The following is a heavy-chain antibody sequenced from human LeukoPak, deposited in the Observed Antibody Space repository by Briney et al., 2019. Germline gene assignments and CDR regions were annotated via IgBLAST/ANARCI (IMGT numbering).Heavy chain of an antibody. CDR1: GYTFTSYA. V-gene: IGHV1-3*01. CDR3: ARMGPNCGGDCYADY. D-gene: IGHD2-21*02. Sequence: ASVKVSCTASGYTFTSYAMHWVRQAPGQRLEWMGWINAGNGNTKYSQKFQGSVTITRDTSASTAYMELSSLRSEDTAVYYCARMGPNCGGDCYADYWGQGTLVTVSS. J-gene: IGHJ4*02. CDR2: INAGNGNT.